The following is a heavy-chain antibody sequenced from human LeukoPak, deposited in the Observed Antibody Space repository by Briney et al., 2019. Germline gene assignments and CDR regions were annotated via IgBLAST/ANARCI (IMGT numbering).Heavy chain of an antibody. J-gene: IGHJ4*02. Sequence: GGSLRLSCAASGFTFSSYGMHWVRQAPGKGLEWVAVISYDGSNKYYADSVKGRFTISRDNSKNTLYLQMNSLRAEDTAVYYCAKWELPPFDYWGQGTLVTVSS. D-gene: IGHD1-26*01. CDR3: AKWELPPFDY. CDR1: GFTFSSYG. V-gene: IGHV3-30*18. CDR2: ISYDGSNK.